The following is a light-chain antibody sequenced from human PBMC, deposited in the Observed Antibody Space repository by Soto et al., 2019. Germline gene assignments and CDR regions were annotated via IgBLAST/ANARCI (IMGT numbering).Light chain of an antibody. J-gene: IGLJ2*01. CDR3: CSYAGSSTPHVV. Sequence: QSVLTQPASVSGSPGQSITISCTGTSSDVGSYNLVSWYQQHPGKAPKLMIYEGSKRPSGVSNRFSGSNSGNTASLTISGLQAEDEADYYCCSYAGSSTPHVVFGGGTKLTVL. CDR1: SSDVGSYNL. V-gene: IGLV2-23*01. CDR2: EGS.